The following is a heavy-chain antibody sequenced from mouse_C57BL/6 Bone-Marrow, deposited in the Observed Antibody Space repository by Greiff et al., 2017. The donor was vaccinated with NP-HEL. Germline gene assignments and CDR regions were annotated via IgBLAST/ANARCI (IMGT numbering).Heavy chain of an antibody. Sequence: EVMLVESEGGLVQPGRSMKLSCTASGFTFSDYYMAWVSQVPEKGLEWVANINYDGSSTYYLDSLKSRFIITRDNAKNILYLQMSSLKSEDTATYYGGSDDGSFDYWGQGTTLTVSS. CDR2: INYDGSST. J-gene: IGHJ2*01. V-gene: IGHV5-16*01. D-gene: IGHD2-3*01. CDR3: GSDDGSFDY. CDR1: GFTFSDYY.